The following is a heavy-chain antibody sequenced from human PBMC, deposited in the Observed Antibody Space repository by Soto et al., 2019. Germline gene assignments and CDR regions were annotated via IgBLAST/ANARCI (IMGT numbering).Heavy chain of an antibody. CDR1: GFSFKNYD. CDR3: ARGVRAETYYNAFDY. D-gene: IGHD3-10*01. CDR2: ISHNDEPKI. Sequence: QVQLVESGGGVVQPGSSLRLSCAASGFSFKNYDFHWVRQAPGKGLEWVALISHNDEPKIFYADSVQGRFTISRDNFKNTVYLQMNSLRDEDSAVFHCARGVRAETYYNAFDYWGQGTQVTVSS. V-gene: IGHV3-30-3*01. J-gene: IGHJ4*01.